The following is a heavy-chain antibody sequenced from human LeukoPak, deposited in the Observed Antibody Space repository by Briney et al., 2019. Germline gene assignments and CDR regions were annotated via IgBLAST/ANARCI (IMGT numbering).Heavy chain of an antibody. V-gene: IGHV3-21*01. CDR1: GFTFSRYS. Sequence: SGGSLRLSCAASGFTFSRYSMNWVRQAPGKGLEWVSSISSSSSYTYYADSVKGRFTISRDNAKNSLYLQMNSLRAEDTAVYYCARGGSGNWNAPFDYWGQGTLVTVSS. CDR2: ISSSSSYT. D-gene: IGHD1-1*01. J-gene: IGHJ4*02. CDR3: ARGGSGNWNAPFDY.